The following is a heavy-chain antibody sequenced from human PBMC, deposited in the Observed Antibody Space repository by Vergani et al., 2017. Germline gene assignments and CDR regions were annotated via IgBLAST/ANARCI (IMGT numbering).Heavy chain of an antibody. J-gene: IGHJ6*02. CDR1: GFTFSSYG. D-gene: IGHD2-2*01. V-gene: IGHV3-30*18. CDR3: AKCQRAKYCSSTSCYLWSDYYYYYGMDV. Sequence: QVQLVESGGGVVQPGRSLRLSCAASGFTFSSYGMHWVRQAPGKGLEWVAVISYDGSNKYYADSVKGRFTISRDNSKNTLYLQMNSLRAEDTAVYYCAKCQRAKYCSSTSCYLWSDYYYYYGMDVWGQGTTVTVSS. CDR2: ISYDGSNK.